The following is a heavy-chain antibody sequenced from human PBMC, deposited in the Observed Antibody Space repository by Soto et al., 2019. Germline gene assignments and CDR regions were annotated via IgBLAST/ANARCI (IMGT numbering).Heavy chain of an antibody. D-gene: IGHD2-21*02. CDR3: ASGGAYCGGDGPGGFDP. Sequence: QVPLVQSGAEVKKPGSSVKVSCKASGGTFSSYAISWVRPAPGQGLEWMGGVIPIFGTANYAQKFQCRVTITADESTSTAYMELSSRRSEDTAVYYCASGGAYCGGDGPGGFDPWGQGTLVTVSS. CDR2: VIPIFGTA. J-gene: IGHJ5*02. CDR1: GGTFSSYA. V-gene: IGHV1-69*01.